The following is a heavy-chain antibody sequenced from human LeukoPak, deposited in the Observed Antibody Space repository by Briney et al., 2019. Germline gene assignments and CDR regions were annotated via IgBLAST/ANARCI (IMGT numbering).Heavy chain of an antibody. V-gene: IGHV3-23*01. Sequence: GSLRLSCAASGFTFSSYAMSWVRQAPGKGLEWVSAISGSGGSTYYADSVKGRFTISRDNSKNTLYLQMNSLRVEDTAVYYCATRSPPVGGSSSWFDYWGQGTLVTVSS. D-gene: IGHD6-13*01. CDR2: ISGSGGST. CDR1: GFTFSSYA. CDR3: ATRSPPVGGSSSWFDY. J-gene: IGHJ4*02.